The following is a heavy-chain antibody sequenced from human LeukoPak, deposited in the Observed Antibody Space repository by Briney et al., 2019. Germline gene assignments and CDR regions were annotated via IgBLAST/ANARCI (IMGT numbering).Heavy chain of an antibody. D-gene: IGHD5-18*01. J-gene: IGHJ4*02. CDR2: IYSSGIT. CDR3: ARDRSRYTFGYGGLREFDS. Sequence: SETLSLTCAVSGGPISNYYWSWIRQPAGKGLEWIGRIYSSGITNYNPSLKSRVTMSVDTFKNQFSLRLRSVTAADTAVYCCARDRSRYTFGYGGLREFDSWGQGTLVTVSS. V-gene: IGHV4-4*07. CDR1: GGPISNYY.